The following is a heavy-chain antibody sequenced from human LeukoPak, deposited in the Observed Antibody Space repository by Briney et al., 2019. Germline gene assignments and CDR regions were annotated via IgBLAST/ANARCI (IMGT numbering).Heavy chain of an antibody. V-gene: IGHV3-7*01. J-gene: IGHJ4*02. D-gene: IGHD1-1*01. CDR2: IKRDGSEK. Sequence: PGGSLRLSCAASGFTFSNYWMTWVRQAPGKGLEGVANIKRDGSEKYYVDSVKGRFTISRDNAKNSLYLQMHSLRVEDTAVYFCAKERETYNDYWGQGTLVTVSS. CDR3: AKERETYNDY. CDR1: GFTFSNYW.